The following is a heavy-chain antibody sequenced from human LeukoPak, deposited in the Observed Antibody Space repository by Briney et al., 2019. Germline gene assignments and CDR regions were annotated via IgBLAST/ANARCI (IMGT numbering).Heavy chain of an antibody. CDR2: IRSKAYRGTT. D-gene: IGHD2/OR15-2a*01. CDR3: TRSFRNISPYYYFDY. CDR1: GFTFGDFA. Sequence: GGSLRLSCTASGFTFGDFAMNWVRQAPGKGLERVGFIRSKAYRGTTEYAASVKGRFTISRDDSKNIAYLQMNSLETEDTAVYFCTRSFRNISPYYYFDYWGQGTLVTVSS. V-gene: IGHV3-49*04. J-gene: IGHJ4*02.